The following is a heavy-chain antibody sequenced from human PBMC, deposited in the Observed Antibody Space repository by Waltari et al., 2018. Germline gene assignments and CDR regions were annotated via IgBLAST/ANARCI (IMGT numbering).Heavy chain of an antibody. J-gene: IGHJ4*02. CDR2: IWYDGNKK. Sequence: QVLLVESGGGVVQPGRSLRLSCAASGFTFNNYGMHWVRQAPGKGLEWVAGIWYDGNKKYYADSVKGRFTISRDNSKNTLYLQMNGLRAEDTAIYYCAKPFYNWDDPLHSWGQGTLVAVSS. CDR3: AKPFYNWDDPLHS. CDR1: GFTFNNYG. V-gene: IGHV3-33*06. D-gene: IGHD1-20*01.